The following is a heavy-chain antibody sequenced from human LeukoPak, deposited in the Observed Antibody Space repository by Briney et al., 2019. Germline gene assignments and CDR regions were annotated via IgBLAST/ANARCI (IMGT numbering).Heavy chain of an antibody. CDR2: IYYSGST. J-gene: IGHJ4*02. D-gene: IGHD3-16*01. Sequence: SQTLSLTCTVSGGSISSGDYYWSWIRQPPGTGPEWIGYIYYSGSTYYNPSLKSRVTISVDTSKNQFSLKLSSVTAADTAVYYCASSIMITFGGVIGIDYWGQGTLVTVSS. CDR3: ASSIMITFGGVIGIDY. V-gene: IGHV4-30-4*01. CDR1: GGSISSGDYY.